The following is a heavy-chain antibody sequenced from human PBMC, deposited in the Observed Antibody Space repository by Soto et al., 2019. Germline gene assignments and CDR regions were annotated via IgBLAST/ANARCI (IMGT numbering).Heavy chain of an antibody. CDR1: SGSISSSNW. J-gene: IGHJ6*03. D-gene: IGHD3-16*01. V-gene: IGHV4-4*02. Sequence: SETLSLTCAVSSGSISSSNWWSWVRQPPGKGLEWIGEIYHSGSTNYNPSLKSRATISVDKSKNQFSLKLCSVTAADTAVYYCARRGRGDPSNDYYYMDVWGKGTTVTVSS. CDR3: ARRGRGDPSNDYYYMDV. CDR2: IYHSGST.